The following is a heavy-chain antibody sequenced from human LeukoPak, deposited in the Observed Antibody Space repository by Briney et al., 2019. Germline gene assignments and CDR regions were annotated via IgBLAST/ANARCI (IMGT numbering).Heavy chain of an antibody. CDR1: GYTFTTYG. D-gene: IGHD2-2*01. CDR3: ARDRGVVVPAAWHY. Sequence: ASVKVSCKASGYTFTTYGLSWVRQAPGQGLEWMGWISGYNGNTNYAQSLQGRVTMTADTSSNTAYMELRSLRSDDTAVYYCARDRGVVVPAAWHYWGQGTLVTVSS. V-gene: IGHV1-18*01. J-gene: IGHJ4*02. CDR2: ISGYNGNT.